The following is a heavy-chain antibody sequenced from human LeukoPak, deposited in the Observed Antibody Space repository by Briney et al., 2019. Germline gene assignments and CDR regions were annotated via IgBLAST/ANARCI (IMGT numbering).Heavy chain of an antibody. D-gene: IGHD2-2*01. V-gene: IGHV3-21*01. J-gene: IGHJ4*02. CDR1: GFTFSSYS. CDR3: ARDEDSCQDY. CDR2: ISSSSSYI. Sequence: PGGSLRLSCAASGFTFSSYSMNWVRQAPGKGLEWVSSISSSSSYIYYADSVKGRFTISRDNSKNTLYLQMNSLRAEDTAVYYCARDEDSCQDYWGQGTLVTVSS.